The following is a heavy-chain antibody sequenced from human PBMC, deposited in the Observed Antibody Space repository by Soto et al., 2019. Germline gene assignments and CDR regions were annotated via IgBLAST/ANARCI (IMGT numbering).Heavy chain of an antibody. J-gene: IGHJ6*02. Sequence: ASVKVSCKASGYTFTSYAMHWVRQAPGQRLEWIGWIVVGSGKANYAENFRERVTITRDTSTSTAYMEVTGLRSEDTAVYYCAGGGYAKLLYYPSSYYYGMDVWGQGTTVTVSS. V-gene: IGHV1-58*02. CDR2: IVVGSGKA. CDR1: GYTFTSYA. CDR3: AGGGYAKLLYYPSSYYYGMDV. D-gene: IGHD3-22*01.